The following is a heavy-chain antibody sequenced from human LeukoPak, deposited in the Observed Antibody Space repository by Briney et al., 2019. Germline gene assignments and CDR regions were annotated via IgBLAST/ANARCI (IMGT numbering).Heavy chain of an antibody. CDR3: ARQGAGIVVVNAYYYGMDV. Sequence: SETLSLTCTVSGGSISSSSYYWGWIRQPPGKGLEWIGSIYYSGSTYYNPSLKSRVTISVDTSKNQFSLKLSSVTAADTAVYYCARQGAGIVVVNAYYYGMDVWGQGTTVTVSS. V-gene: IGHV4-39*01. CDR1: GGSISSSSYY. CDR2: IYYSGST. D-gene: IGHD2-21*01. J-gene: IGHJ6*02.